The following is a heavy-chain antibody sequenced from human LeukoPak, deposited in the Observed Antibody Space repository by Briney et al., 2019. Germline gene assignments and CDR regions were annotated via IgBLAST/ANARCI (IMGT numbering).Heavy chain of an antibody. J-gene: IGHJ6*02. V-gene: IGHV4-31*03. CDR2: IYYSGST. D-gene: IGHD6-19*01. Sequence: SETLSLTCTVSGGSISSGGDYWSWIRQHPGKGLEWIGYIYYSGSTYYNPSLKSRVTISVDTSKNQFSLKLSSVTAADTAVYYCARGAVALGDYYYGMDVWGQGTTVTVSS. CDR3: ARGAVALGDYYYGMDV. CDR1: GGSISSGGDY.